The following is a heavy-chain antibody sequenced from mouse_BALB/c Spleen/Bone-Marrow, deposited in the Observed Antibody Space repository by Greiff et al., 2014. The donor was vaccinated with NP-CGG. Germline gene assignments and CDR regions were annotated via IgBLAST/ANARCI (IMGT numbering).Heavy chain of an antibody. CDR3: TSGGLTGYYAMDY. CDR2: ISTGGSYT. J-gene: IGHJ4*01. D-gene: IGHD4-1*01. Sequence: EVHLVESGGGLVKPGGSLKLSCAASGFTFSSYTMSWVRQTPEKRLEWVATISTGGSYTYYPDSVKGRFTISRDNAKNTLYLQMSSLKSEDTAMYYCTSGGLTGYYAMDYWGQGTPVTVSS. CDR1: GFTFSSYT. V-gene: IGHV5-6-4*01.